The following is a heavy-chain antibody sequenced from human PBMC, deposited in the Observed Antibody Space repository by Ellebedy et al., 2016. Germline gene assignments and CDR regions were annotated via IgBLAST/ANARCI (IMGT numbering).Heavy chain of an antibody. D-gene: IGHD3/OR15-3a*01. CDR3: ARDSALDWGHGDAFDI. V-gene: IGHV3-74*01. CDR1: GFTFSTYW. CDR2: IYSDGSST. Sequence: GESLKISXEASGFTFSTYWMHWVRQAPGKGLVWVSHIYSDGSSTTYADSVKGRFTISRDNAKNTLYLQMNSLRAEDTAVYYCARDSALDWGHGDAFDIWGQGTMVTVSS. J-gene: IGHJ3*02.